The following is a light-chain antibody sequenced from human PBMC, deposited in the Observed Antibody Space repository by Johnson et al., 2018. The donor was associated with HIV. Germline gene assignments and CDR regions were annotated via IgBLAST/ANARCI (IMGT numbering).Light chain of an antibody. Sequence: QSVLTQPPSVSAAPGQKVTISCSGSSSNIGNNYVSWYQQVPGTAPKLLIYESNQRPSGIPDRFSGSKSGTSATLGITGLQTGDEADYYCGTWDSSLSAGFFGTGTKVTVL. CDR3: GTWDSSLSAGF. J-gene: IGLJ1*01. CDR1: SSNIGNNY. CDR2: ESN. V-gene: IGLV1-51*02.